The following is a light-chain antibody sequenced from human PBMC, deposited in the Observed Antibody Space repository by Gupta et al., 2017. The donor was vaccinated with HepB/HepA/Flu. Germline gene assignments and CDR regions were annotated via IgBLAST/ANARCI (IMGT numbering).Light chain of an antibody. V-gene: IGKV1-39*01. CDR3: QQSYSRPLT. J-gene: IGKJ4*01. Sequence: DIQMTQSPSSLSASLGDRVTITCRASQSIGSHLNWYQHKPGKAPKLLIYGASNLQSGVPSRFSGSGSGTDFTLTISSPQPEDFATYYCQQSYSRPLTFGGGTKVEIK. CDR2: GAS. CDR1: QSIGSH.